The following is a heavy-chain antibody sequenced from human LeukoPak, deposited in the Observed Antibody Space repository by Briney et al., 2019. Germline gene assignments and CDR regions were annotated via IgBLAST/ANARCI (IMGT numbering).Heavy chain of an antibody. CDR1: GFTFSSYA. D-gene: IGHD6-13*01. CDR3: ARELTEYSSSWFDP. J-gene: IGHJ5*02. CDR2: ISSNGGST. Sequence: GGSLRLSCAASGFTFSSYAMHWVRQAPGKGLQYVSAISSNGGSTYYANSVKGRFTISRDNSKNTLYLQMGSLRTEDMAVYYCARELTEYSSSWFDPWGQGTLATVSS. V-gene: IGHV3-64*01.